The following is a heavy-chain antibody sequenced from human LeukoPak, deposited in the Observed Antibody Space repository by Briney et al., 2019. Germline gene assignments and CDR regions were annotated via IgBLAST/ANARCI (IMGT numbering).Heavy chain of an antibody. Sequence: GGSLRLSCAASGFTFGSYAMSWVRQAPGKGLEWVGRTRNKANTYATEYAASVKGRLTISRDESKSSLYLQMNSLKTEDTAVYYCASLGTGGYWGQGTLVTVSS. J-gene: IGHJ4*02. CDR2: TRNKANTYAT. D-gene: IGHD7-27*01. V-gene: IGHV3-72*01. CDR3: ASLGTGGY. CDR1: GFTFGSYA.